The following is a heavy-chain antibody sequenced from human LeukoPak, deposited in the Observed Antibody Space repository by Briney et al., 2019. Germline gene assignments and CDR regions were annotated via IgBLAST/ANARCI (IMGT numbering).Heavy chain of an antibody. Sequence: SETLSLTCAVYGGSFSGYYWSWIRQPPGKGLEWIGEINHSGSTNYNPSLKSRVTISVDTSKNQFSLKLSSVTAADTAVYYCAIIDYGGKDFDYWGQGTLVTVSS. D-gene: IGHD4-23*01. CDR1: GGSFSGYY. J-gene: IGHJ4*02. V-gene: IGHV4-34*01. CDR3: AIIDYGGKDFDY. CDR2: INHSGST.